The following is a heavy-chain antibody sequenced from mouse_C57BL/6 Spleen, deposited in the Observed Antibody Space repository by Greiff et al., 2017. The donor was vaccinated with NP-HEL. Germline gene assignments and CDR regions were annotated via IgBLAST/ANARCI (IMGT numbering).Heavy chain of an antibody. J-gene: IGHJ4*01. CDR3: AREGADYYAMDY. Sequence: VQLHQPGAELVKPGASVKLSCKASGYTFTSYWMHWVKQRPGRGLEWIGRIDPNGGVTKTNEKLKRTATLTVDKPSSTAYMQLSSLTSEDSAVYYCAREGADYYAMDYWGQGTSVTVSS. CDR2: IDPNGGVT. CDR1: GYTFTSYW. V-gene: IGHV1-72*01.